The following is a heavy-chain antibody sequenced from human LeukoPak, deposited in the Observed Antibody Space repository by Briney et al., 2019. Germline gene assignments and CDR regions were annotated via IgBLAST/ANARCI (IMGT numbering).Heavy chain of an antibody. V-gene: IGHV1-8*01. Sequence: ASVKVSCKASGYTFTMYDINWVRQAPGQGLEGMGWMNANSGNTGYAQKFQGRVTITRNPSTSTAYMELSSLRSEDTAVYYCAITSPLIIFNYWGQGTLVTVSS. CDR1: GYTFTMYD. J-gene: IGHJ4*02. CDR3: AITSPLIIFNY. D-gene: IGHD3-3*01. CDR2: MNANSGNT.